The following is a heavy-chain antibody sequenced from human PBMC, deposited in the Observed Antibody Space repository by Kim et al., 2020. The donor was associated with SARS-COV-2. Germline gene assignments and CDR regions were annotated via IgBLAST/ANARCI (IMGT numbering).Heavy chain of an antibody. Sequence: GGSLRLSCAASGFTFDDYGMSWVRQAPGKGLEWVSGINWNGGSTGYADSVKGRFTISRDNAKNSLYLQMNSLRAEDTALYHCARAHHSSSWYWFDPWGQGTLVTVSS. CDR1: GFTFDDYG. CDR2: INWNGGST. D-gene: IGHD6-13*01. V-gene: IGHV3-20*01. CDR3: ARAHHSSSWYWFDP. J-gene: IGHJ5*02.